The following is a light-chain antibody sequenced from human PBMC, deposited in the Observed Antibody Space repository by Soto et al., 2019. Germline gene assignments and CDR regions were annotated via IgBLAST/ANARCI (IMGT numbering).Light chain of an antibody. Sequence: EIVLTQSPATLSFSPGERATLSCRASPSVANFVAWYQQKPGQAPRLLIYGAFNRATGIPARFSGSGSGTDFTLTISSLEPEDSAVYYCQQRNVWPPVTFGQGTRLEIK. J-gene: IGKJ5*01. CDR3: QQRNVWPPVT. V-gene: IGKV3-11*01. CDR1: PSVANF. CDR2: GAF.